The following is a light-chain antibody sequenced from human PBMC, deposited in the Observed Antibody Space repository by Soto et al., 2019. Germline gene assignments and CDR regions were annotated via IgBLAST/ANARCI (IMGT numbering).Light chain of an antibody. CDR2: EVS. CDR3: SSYTSSSTRV. V-gene: IGLV2-14*01. J-gene: IGLJ1*01. Sequence: QSVLTQPASVSGSPGQSITISCTGTRSDFGGYTHVSWHQHHPGKAPKLMIYEVSNRPSGVSDRFSGSKAGDTASLTISGLQAEGEADYYCSSYTSSSTRVFGTGTKLTVL. CDR1: RSDFGGYTH.